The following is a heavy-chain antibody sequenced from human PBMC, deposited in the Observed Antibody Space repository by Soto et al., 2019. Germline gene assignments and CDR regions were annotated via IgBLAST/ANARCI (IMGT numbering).Heavy chain of an antibody. V-gene: IGHV3-7*01. CDR1: GVMFNNNW. CDR3: ARGHFRLDV. Sequence: GGSLRLSCAASGVMFNNNWMSWVRQAPGKGLEWVAHIREDGSGISYVDSVRGRFTISRDNTLNSLYLQMDTLRPGDTAVYYCARGHFRLDVWGQGTAVTGSS. J-gene: IGHJ6*02. CDR2: IREDGSGI.